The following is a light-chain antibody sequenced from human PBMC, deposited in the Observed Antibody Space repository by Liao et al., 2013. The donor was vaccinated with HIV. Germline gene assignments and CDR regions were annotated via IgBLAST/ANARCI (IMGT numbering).Light chain of an antibody. CDR2: EDD. Sequence: SYELTQPPSVSVSPGQTASITCSGDKLGNKYVCWYQQKPGQSPVLVMYEDDKRPSGIPERFSGSNSGNTVTLTISETQAMDEADYYCQTWDRSSVIFGGGTKLTVL. J-gene: IGLJ2*01. CDR3: QTWDRSSVI. V-gene: IGLV3-1*01. CDR1: KLGNKY.